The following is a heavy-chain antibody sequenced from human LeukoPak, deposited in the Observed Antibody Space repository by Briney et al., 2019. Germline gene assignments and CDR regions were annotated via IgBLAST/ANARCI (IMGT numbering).Heavy chain of an antibody. V-gene: IGHV3-48*03. CDR1: GFTFSSYE. CDR2: ISSSGSTI. D-gene: IGHD5-12*01. CDR3: AKNLLRGYSGYAFDY. J-gene: IGHJ4*02. Sequence: PGGSLRLSCAASGFTFSSYEMNWVRQAPGKGLEWVSYISSSGSTIYYADSVKGRFTISRDNSKNTLYLQMNSLRAEDTAVYYCAKNLLRGYSGYAFDYWGQGTLVTVSS.